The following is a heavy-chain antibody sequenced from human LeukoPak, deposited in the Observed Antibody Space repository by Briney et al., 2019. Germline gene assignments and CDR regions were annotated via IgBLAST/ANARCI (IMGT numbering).Heavy chain of an antibody. V-gene: IGHV3-48*03. D-gene: IGHD3-10*01. CDR1: GFTFSSYE. CDR3: ARVSADGSGTS. J-gene: IGHJ5*02. Sequence: GSLRLSCAASGFTFSSYEMNWVRQAPGKGLEWVSYISSSGSTIYYADSVKGRFTISRDNAKNSLYLQMNSLRAEDTAVYYCARVSADGSGTSWGQGTLVTVSS. CDR2: ISSSGSTI.